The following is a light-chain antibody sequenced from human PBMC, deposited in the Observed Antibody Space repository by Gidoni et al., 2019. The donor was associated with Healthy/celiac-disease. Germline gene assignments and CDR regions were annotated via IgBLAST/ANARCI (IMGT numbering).Light chain of an antibody. Sequence: QSALPQPASVSASPGQSITISCTGTSRDVGGYNYVPWYQQHPGKAPKLMIYEVSNRPSGVSTRFSGSKSGNTASLTISGLQAEDEADYYCSSYTSSSTRSVFGGGTKLTVL. CDR1: SRDVGGYNY. CDR3: SSYTSSSTRSV. V-gene: IGLV2-14*01. CDR2: EVS. J-gene: IGLJ3*02.